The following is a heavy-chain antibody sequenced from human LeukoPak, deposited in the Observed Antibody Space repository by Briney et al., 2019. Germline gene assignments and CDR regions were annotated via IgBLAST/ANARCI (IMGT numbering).Heavy chain of an antibody. D-gene: IGHD3-22*01. V-gene: IGHV4-59*12. CDR3: ARGGGRVVVIGYYYMDV. CDR2: IYYTGST. Sequence: PSETLSLTCTVSGGSIISYYWTWIRQPPGKGLEWIGSIYYTGSTNYNPSLKSRVTISVDMSKSQFSLKLSSVTAADTAVYYCARGGGRVVVIGYYYMDVWGKGTTVTVSS. J-gene: IGHJ6*03. CDR1: GGSIISYY.